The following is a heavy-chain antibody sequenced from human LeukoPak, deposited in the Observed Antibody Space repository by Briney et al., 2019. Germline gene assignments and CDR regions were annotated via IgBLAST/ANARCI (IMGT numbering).Heavy chain of an antibody. V-gene: IGHV3-23*01. CDR1: GFTFSSSA. CDR2: ISGSGGST. CDR3: AKRSDIVVVPASGIGDY. Sequence: PGGSLRLPCAASGFTFSSSAMSWVRQAPGKGLEWVSAISGSGGSTYYADSVKGRFTISRDNSKNTLYLQMNSLRAEDTAVYYCAKRSDIVVVPASGIGDYWGQGTLVTVSS. D-gene: IGHD2-2*01. J-gene: IGHJ4*02.